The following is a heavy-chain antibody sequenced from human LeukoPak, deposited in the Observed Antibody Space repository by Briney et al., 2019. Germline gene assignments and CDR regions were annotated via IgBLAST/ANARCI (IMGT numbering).Heavy chain of an antibody. CDR3: ASPLLETGGNVHFGL. CDR1: GFTFSRYW. CDR2: IKPDGSEK. D-gene: IGHD4-23*01. V-gene: IGHV3-7*05. J-gene: IGHJ2*01. Sequence: GGSLRLSCAASGFTFSRYWMTWVRQAPGKGLEWVPNIKPDGSEKSYVDSVKGRFTISRDNAKKSLYLEMNSLRAEDTAVYYCASPLLETGGNVHFGLWGRGTLVTVSS.